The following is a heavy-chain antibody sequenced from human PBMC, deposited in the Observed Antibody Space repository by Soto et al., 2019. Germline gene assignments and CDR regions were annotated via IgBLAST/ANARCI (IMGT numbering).Heavy chain of an antibody. D-gene: IGHD3-10*01. Sequence: GGSLRLSCAASGFTFSSYAMSWVRQAPGKGLEWVSAISGSGGSTYYADSVKGRFTISRDNSKDTLYLQMNSLRAEDTAVYYCAKAHAPMVRGVVDYWGQGTLVTVSS. CDR1: GFTFSSYA. V-gene: IGHV3-23*01. CDR3: AKAHAPMVRGVVDY. J-gene: IGHJ4*02. CDR2: ISGSGGST.